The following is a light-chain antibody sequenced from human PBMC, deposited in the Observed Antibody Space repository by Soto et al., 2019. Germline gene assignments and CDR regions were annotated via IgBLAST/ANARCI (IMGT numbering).Light chain of an antibody. CDR2: LNSDGSH. J-gene: IGLJ2*01. CDR3: QTWGAGPVV. Sequence: QLVLPQSPSASASLGASVKLTCTLSSGHSSYAIAWHQQQPEKGPRYLMKLNSDGSHSKGDGIPDRFSGSSSGAERYLTISSLQSEDEADYYCQTWGAGPVVFGGGTKLTLL. CDR1: SGHSSYA. V-gene: IGLV4-69*01.